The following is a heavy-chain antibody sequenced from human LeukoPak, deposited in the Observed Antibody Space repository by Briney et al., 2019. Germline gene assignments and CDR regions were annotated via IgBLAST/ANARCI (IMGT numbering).Heavy chain of an antibody. J-gene: IGHJ5*02. D-gene: IGHD3-16*02. CDR3: ARDKLGLGELSLYDQ. CDR1: GYTLTGYY. Sequence: AALKVSCKASGYTLTGYYMHWVRQAPGQGLEWMGWMNPNSGGTKYAQKFQGRVTMTRDTSISTPYMELSRLRSDDTAMYYCARDKLGLGELSLYDQWGQGTLVTVFS. V-gene: IGHV1-2*02. CDR2: MNPNSGGT.